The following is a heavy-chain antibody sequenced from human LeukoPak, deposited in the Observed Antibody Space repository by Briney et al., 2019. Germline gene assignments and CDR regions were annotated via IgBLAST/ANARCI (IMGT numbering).Heavy chain of an antibody. CDR2: IKQDGSVK. V-gene: IGHV3-7*01. J-gene: IGHJ4*02. CDR3: ARAGLVIPYYFDY. CDR1: GFTFRNNW. Sequence: GGSLRLSCAASGFTFRNNWMSWVRQAPGKGLEWVANIKQDGSVKNYVDSVKGRFTISRDNAKNSLYLQMNSLRAEDTAVYYCARAGLVIPYYFDYWGQGTLVTVSS. D-gene: IGHD3/OR15-3a*01.